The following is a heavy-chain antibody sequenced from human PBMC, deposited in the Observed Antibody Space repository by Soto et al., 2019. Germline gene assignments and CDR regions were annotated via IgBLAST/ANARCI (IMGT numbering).Heavy chain of an antibody. D-gene: IGHD2-15*01. CDR1: GGSFSGYY. J-gene: IGHJ4*02. Sequence: SETLSLTCAVYGGSFSGYYWSWIRQPPGKGLEWIGEINHSGSTNYNPSLKSRVTISVDTSKNQFSLNLSSVSAADTAVYYCARRTIVVVVAAPLEYGGQGTLGNVSS. V-gene: IGHV4-34*01. CDR3: ARRTIVVVVAAPLEY. CDR2: INHSGST.